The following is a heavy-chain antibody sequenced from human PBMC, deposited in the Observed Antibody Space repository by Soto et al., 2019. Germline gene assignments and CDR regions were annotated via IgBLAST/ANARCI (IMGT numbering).Heavy chain of an antibody. D-gene: IGHD5-18*01. J-gene: IGHJ4*02. CDR3: ARSLSVDTAMVYGY. CDR2: IYYSGST. V-gene: IGHV4-31*03. CDR1: GGSISSGGYY. Sequence: SETLSLTCTVSGGSISSGGYYWSWIRQHPGKGLEWVGYIYYSGSTYYNPSLKSRVTISVDTSKNQFSLKLSSVTAADTAVYYCARSLSVDTAMVYGYWGQGTLVTVSS.